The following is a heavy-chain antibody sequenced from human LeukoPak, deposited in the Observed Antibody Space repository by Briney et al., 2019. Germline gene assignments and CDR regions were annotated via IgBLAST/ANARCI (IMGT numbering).Heavy chain of an antibody. CDR3: VTYYFDSSGPKKNY. Sequence: SETLSLTCAVYGGSFCGYYWSWIRQPPGKGLEWLGEINHSGSTNYNPSLKSRVTISVDTSKKQFSLKLSSVTAADTAVYYCVTYYFDSSGPKKNYWGQGTLVTVSS. D-gene: IGHD3-22*01. CDR1: GGSFCGYY. CDR2: INHSGST. V-gene: IGHV4-34*01. J-gene: IGHJ4*02.